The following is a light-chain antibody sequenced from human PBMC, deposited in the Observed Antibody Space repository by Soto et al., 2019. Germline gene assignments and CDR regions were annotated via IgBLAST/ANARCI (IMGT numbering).Light chain of an antibody. CDR2: GAS. Sequence: EVVLTQSPGTLSLSPGERATLSCGASQSVSSNYLAWYQHKPGQAPRLLIYGASSRATGIPDRFSGSGSGTDFTLTIGRLEPEDFAVYYCHQYGISPPRTFGQGTKVDIK. CDR1: QSVSSNY. J-gene: IGKJ1*01. V-gene: IGKV3-20*01. CDR3: HQYGISPPRT.